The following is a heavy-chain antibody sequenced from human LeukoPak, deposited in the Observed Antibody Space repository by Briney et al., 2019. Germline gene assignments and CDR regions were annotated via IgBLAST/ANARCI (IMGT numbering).Heavy chain of an antibody. CDR2: IIPSLNRA. Sequence: SVKVSCKSSGGPFDNYAINWVRQAAGQGLEWMGRIIPSLNRANYAQIRVTITADKSTATAYMELSGLRYEDTAVYFCARRTDPVDDAFDVWGQGTLVTVSS. CDR1: GGPFDNYA. D-gene: IGHD3/OR15-3a*01. CDR3: ARRTDPVDDAFDV. J-gene: IGHJ3*01. V-gene: IGHV1-69*04.